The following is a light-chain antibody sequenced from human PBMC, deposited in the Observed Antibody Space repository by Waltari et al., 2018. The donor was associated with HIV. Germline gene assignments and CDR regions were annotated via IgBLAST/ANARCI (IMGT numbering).Light chain of an antibody. CDR3: QQANSFPLT. CDR1: QGISSW. J-gene: IGKJ4*01. Sequence: DIQMSPSPSSASSSVGDSVTIPWRASQGISSWLAWYQQKPGKAPKRLIYDASSLQSGVPSRFSGSGSGTDFTLTISSLQPEDFATYYCQQANSFPLTFGGGTKVEIK. V-gene: IGKV1-12*01. CDR2: DAS.